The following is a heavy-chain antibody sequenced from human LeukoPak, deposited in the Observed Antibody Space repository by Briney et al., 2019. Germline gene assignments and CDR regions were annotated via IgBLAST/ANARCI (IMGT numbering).Heavy chain of an antibody. D-gene: IGHD3-16*01. J-gene: IGHJ4*02. CDR3: ASPGGEAGSVDY. V-gene: IGHV3-23*01. CDR2: ISGSGGST. Sequence: AGGSLRLSCAASGFTFSSYAMSWVRQAPGKGLEWVSAISGSGGSTYYADSVRGRFTISRDNSKNTLYLQMNSLRAEDTAVYYCASPGGEAGSVDYWGQGTLVTVSS. CDR1: GFTFSSYA.